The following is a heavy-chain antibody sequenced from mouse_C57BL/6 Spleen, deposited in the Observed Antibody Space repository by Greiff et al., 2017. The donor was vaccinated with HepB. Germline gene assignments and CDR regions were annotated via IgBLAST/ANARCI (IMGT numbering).Heavy chain of an antibody. V-gene: IGHV1-69*01. Sequence: QVQLQQPGAELVMPGASVKLSCKASGYTFTSYWMHWVKQRPGQGLEWIGEIDPSDSYTNYNQKFKGKSTLTVDKSSSTAYMQLSSLTSEDSAVYYCARGFTTVVGRDFDYWGQGTTLTVSS. J-gene: IGHJ2*01. CDR2: IDPSDSYT. D-gene: IGHD1-1*01. CDR1: GYTFTSYW. CDR3: ARGFTTVVGRDFDY.